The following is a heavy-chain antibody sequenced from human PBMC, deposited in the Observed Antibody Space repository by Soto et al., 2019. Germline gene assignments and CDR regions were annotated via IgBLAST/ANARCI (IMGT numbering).Heavy chain of an antibody. D-gene: IGHD3-10*01. CDR1: GYTLTSNH. V-gene: IGHV1-18*04. CDR3: ARVPVRGVTRWFDP. CDR2: INIGDANT. Sequence: TSVKVTCKDSGYTLTSNHGQWVRQAPGQGLEWMGMINIGDANTNYAQKLQGRVTMTTDTSTSTAYMELRSLRSDDTAVYYCARVPVRGVTRWFDPWGQGTLVTVSS. J-gene: IGHJ5*02.